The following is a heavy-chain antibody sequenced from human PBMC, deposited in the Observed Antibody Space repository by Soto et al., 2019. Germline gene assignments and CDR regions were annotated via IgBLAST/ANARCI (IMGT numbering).Heavy chain of an antibody. CDR1: GYSVTNYW. J-gene: IGHJ4*02. CDR2: IYPGDSYI. CDR3: ARISREFCSGPDY. V-gene: IGHV5-51*01. Sequence: GESLKISCQGSGYSVTNYWIGWVRQMPGKGLEWMGIIYPGDSYIRYIPSFQSHFTISVNKSINTAYLQLATLKASENDMYYCARISREFCSGPDYRGQGTLVTVSS. D-gene: IGHD3-3*01.